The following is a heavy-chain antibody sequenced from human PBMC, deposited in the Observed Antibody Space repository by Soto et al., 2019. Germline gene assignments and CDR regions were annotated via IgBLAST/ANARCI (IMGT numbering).Heavy chain of an antibody. V-gene: IGHV3-33*01. CDR1: GFTFSSYG. CDR2: IWSDGSSK. CDR3: ARGDNGDYVYYYYGMDV. Sequence: GGSLRLSCAASGFTFSSYGMHWVRQAPGKGLKGVAVIWSDGSSKYYADSVKGRFTISRDNSKNTLYLQMNSLRAEDTAVYYCARGDNGDYVYYYYGMDVWGQGTTVTVSS. J-gene: IGHJ6*02. D-gene: IGHD4-17*01.